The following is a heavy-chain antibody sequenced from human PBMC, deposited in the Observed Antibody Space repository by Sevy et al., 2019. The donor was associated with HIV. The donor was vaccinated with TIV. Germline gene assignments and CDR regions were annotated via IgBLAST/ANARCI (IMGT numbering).Heavy chain of an antibody. Sequence: GGSLRLSCAGSGFTFGGYAMSWVRQAPGKGLEWVSAINGGGLTTYYADSVKGRFTIFRENSKSTMYLQMTSLRDEDTAVYYCAKEDCYGGTCYGGFERWGQGTLVTVSS. D-gene: IGHD2-15*01. CDR3: AKEDCYGGTCYGGFER. CDR2: INGGGLTT. CDR1: GFTFGGYA. J-gene: IGHJ4*02. V-gene: IGHV3-23*01.